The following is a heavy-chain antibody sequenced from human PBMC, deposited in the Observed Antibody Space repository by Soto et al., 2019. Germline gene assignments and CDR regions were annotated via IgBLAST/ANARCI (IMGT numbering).Heavy chain of an antibody. V-gene: IGHV1-18*01. CDR3: ARGSPYYYGSGSLMTYYYYYGMDV. J-gene: IGHJ6*02. D-gene: IGHD3-10*01. CDR2: ISAYNGNT. CDR1: GYTFTSYG. Sequence: ASVKVSCKASGYTFTSYGISWGRQAPGQGLEWMGWISAYNGNTNYAQKLQGRVTMTTDTSTSTAYMELRSLRSDDTAVYYCARGSPYYYGSGSLMTYYYYYGMDVWGQGTTVTVSS.